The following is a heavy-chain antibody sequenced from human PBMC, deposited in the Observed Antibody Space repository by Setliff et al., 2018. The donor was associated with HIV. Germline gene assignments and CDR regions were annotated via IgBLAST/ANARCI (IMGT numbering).Heavy chain of an antibody. CDR3: AREIQVVYTGGHYFYGMDV. CDR2: IGTGGDT. J-gene: IGHJ6*02. D-gene: IGHD3-16*01. V-gene: IGHV3-13*01. Sequence: PGGSLRLSCEASGFIFSSHDFHWVRQAAGQGLEWVSAIGTGGDTSYVDSVKGRITISRDNARNSLYLQMNNLGAGDTAVYYCAREIQVVYTGGHYFYGMDVWGQGTAVTVSS. CDR1: GFIFSSHD.